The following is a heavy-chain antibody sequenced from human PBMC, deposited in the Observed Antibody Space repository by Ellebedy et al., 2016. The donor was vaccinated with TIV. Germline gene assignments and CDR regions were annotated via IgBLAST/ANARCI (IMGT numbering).Heavy chain of an antibody. D-gene: IGHD5-12*01. Sequence: ASVKVSCKASGYTFIAHYMHWVRQAPGQGLEWMGWINPDSGDTSFAPKFQGRVTLTSDTSRNTVYMDMSGLSSDDAAVYYCARVRRGSVPDFWGQGTLVTVSS. CDR3: ARVRRGSVPDF. V-gene: IGHV1-2*02. CDR1: GYTFIAHY. J-gene: IGHJ4*02. CDR2: INPDSGDT.